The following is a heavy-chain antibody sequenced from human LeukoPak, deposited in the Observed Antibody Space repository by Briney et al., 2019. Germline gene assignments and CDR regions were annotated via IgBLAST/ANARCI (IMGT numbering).Heavy chain of an antibody. CDR3: AKVLLAGTLAFDI. CDR1: GFTFSSYA. V-gene: IGHV3-30*04. J-gene: IGHJ3*02. D-gene: IGHD2-15*01. CDR2: ISYDGSNK. Sequence: PGRSLSLSCAASGFTFSSYAMNWVRQAPGKGLEWVSFISYDGSNKYYADSVKGRFTISRDNSKNTLYLQMNSLRAEDTAVYYCAKVLLAGTLAFDIWGQGTMVTVSS.